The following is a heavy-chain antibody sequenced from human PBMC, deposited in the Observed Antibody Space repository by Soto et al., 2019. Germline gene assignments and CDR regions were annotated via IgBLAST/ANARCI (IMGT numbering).Heavy chain of an antibody. J-gene: IGHJ5*02. CDR2: IYYAGST. CDR3: ARLGAYSQSLDP. D-gene: IGHD2-21*01. V-gene: IGHV4-59*08. CDR1: GGSFSQHY. Sequence: SETLSLTCTVSGGSFSQHYWIWILQPPGKELEWVGYIYYAGSTSYNPSLKSRVTISLDTSKSQFSLSFTFVTASDTAVYYWARLGAYSQSLDPWGPGTLVT.